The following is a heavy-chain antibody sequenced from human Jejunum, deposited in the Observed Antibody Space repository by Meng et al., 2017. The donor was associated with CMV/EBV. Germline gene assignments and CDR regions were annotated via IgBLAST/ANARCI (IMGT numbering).Heavy chain of an antibody. Sequence: QFQLRESGPGLVRPSETLSLTCRVSGGSLSSSSNYWGWVRQPPGKGLEWIGNMYYDGSQYYNPSLKSRVSIFADLSRNQFSLRLASVSAADTAMYYRAFMRGQPRRNYFDFWGPGTLVTVSS. D-gene: IGHD1-14*01. V-gene: IGHV4-39*07. CDR2: MYYDGSQ. CDR1: GGSLSSSSNY. CDR3: AFMRGQPRRNYFDF. J-gene: IGHJ5*01.